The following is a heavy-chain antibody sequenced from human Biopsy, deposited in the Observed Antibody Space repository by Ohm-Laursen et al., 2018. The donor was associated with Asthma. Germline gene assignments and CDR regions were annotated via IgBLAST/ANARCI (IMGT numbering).Heavy chain of an antibody. CDR2: IIPIFGTP. Sequence: SVKVSCKASGGTFNSDAISWVRQAPGQGLEWMGGIIPIFGTPSYAQNFQSRLTITADDSTSTVYMELSSLRSEDTAMYYCARSDCGGDCFSPFDYWGQGTLVTVAS. D-gene: IGHD2-21*01. CDR1: GGTFNSDA. V-gene: IGHV1-69*13. CDR3: ARSDCGGDCFSPFDY. J-gene: IGHJ4*02.